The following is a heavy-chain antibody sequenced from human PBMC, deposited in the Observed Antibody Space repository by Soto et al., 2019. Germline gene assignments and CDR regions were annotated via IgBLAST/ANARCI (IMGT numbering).Heavy chain of an antibody. CDR3: AREGYYYDSSGYYDY. CDR2: IIPIFGTA. V-gene: IGHV1-69*13. J-gene: IGHJ4*02. D-gene: IGHD3-22*01. CDR1: GGTFSSYA. Sequence: SVKGSCKASGGTFSSYAISWVRQAPGQGLEWMGGIIPIFGTANYAQKFQGRVTITADESTSTAYMELSSLRSEDTAVYYFAREGYYYDSSGYYDYWGQGTLAPVSS.